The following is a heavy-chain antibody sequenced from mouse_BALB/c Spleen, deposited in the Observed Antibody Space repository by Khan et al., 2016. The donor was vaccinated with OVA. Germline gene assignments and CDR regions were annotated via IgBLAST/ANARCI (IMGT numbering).Heavy chain of an antibody. CDR1: GISITTGNYR. CDR3: ARDGAYDGYFDY. J-gene: IGHJ2*01. CDR2: IYYSGTI. Sequence: VQLQESGPGLVKPSQTVSLTCTVTGISITTGNYRWSWIRQFPGNKLEWIGYIYYSGTITYNPSLTSRTTITRDTSKNQFFLEMNSLTAEDTATYFCARDGAYDGYFDYWGQGTTLTVSS. D-gene: IGHD2-12*01. V-gene: IGHV3-5*02.